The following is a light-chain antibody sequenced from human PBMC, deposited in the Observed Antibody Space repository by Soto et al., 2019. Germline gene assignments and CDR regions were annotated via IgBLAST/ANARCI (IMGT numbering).Light chain of an antibody. CDR2: GNS. CDR1: SSNIGAGYD. J-gene: IGLJ1*01. V-gene: IGLV1-40*01. CDR3: QSYDSSLSARYV. Sequence: QSVLTQPPSVSGAPGQRVTISCTGSSSNIGAGYDVHWYQQLPGTAPKLLIYGNSNRPSGVPDRFSGSKSGTSASLAITGRQAEDEADYYCQSYDSSLSARYVFGTGTKLTVL.